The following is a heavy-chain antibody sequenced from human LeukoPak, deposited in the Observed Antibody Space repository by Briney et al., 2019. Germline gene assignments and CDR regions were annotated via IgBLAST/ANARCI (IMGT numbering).Heavy chain of an antibody. J-gene: IGHJ3*02. D-gene: IGHD3-22*01. CDR2: ISWNSGSI. CDR1: GFTFSRYG. CDR3: AKVDSSGYHDSGAFDI. V-gene: IGHV3-9*01. Sequence: GGSLRLSCAASGFTFSRYGMSWVRQAPGKGLEWVSGISWNSGSIGYADSVKGRFTISRDNAKNSLYLQMNSLRAEDTALYYCAKVDSSGYHDSGAFDIWGQGTMVTVSS.